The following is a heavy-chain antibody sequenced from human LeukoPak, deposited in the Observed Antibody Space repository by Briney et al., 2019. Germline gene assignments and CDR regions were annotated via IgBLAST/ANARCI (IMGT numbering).Heavy chain of an antibody. CDR1: GFTFSNHG. Sequence: PGRSLRLSCAASGFTFSNHGMRWVRQAPGKGPEWVALIWYDGSNKYYADSVKGRFTISRDNSKNTLYLQMNSLRAEDTAVYYCATGYSSSWYDGGPDYWGQGTLVTVSS. V-gene: IGHV3-33*01. J-gene: IGHJ4*02. CDR3: ATGYSSSWYDGGPDY. CDR2: IWYDGSNK. D-gene: IGHD6-13*01.